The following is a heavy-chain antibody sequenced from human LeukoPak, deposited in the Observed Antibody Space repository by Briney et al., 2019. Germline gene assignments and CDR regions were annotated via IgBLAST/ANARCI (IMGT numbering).Heavy chain of an antibody. J-gene: IGHJ3*02. CDR3: AKTRSGTYYCDSFDI. V-gene: IGHV4-28*05. D-gene: IGHD1-26*01. CDR1: GDSITRSDW. CDR2: IYYSGRV. Sequence: KTSDTLSLTCAVSGDSITRSDWWAWIRQPPGKGLEWLGNIYYSGRVYHNPSLQTRVTMSVDSSKNQFSLRLGSVTAVDTAVYFCAKTRSGTYYCDSFDIWGQGILVTVSS.